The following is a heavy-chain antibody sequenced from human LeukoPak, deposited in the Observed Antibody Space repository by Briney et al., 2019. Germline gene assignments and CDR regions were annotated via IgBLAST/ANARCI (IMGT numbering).Heavy chain of an antibody. D-gene: IGHD2-2*03. CDR3: AREGGYCSSTSCSTEYYFDY. CDR2: IYSGGST. CDR1: GFTVSSNY. J-gene: IGHJ4*02. Sequence: GGSLRLSCAASGFTVSSNYMSWVRQAPGKGLEWVSVIYSGGSTYYADSVKGRFTISRDNSKNTLYLQMNSLRAEDTAVYYCAREGGYCSSTSCSTEYYFDYWGQGTLVTVSS. V-gene: IGHV3-53*01.